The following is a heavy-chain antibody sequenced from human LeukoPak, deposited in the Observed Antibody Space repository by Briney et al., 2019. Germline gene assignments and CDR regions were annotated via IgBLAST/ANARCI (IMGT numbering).Heavy chain of an antibody. V-gene: IGHV1-2*04. J-gene: IGHJ4*02. CDR3: ARGYCSSTSCSPFDY. D-gene: IGHD2-2*01. Sequence: ASVKVSCKASGYTFTGYYMHWVRQAPGQGLEWMGWINPNSGGTNYAQKFQGWVTMTRDTSISTACMELSSLRSEDTAVYYCARGYCSSTSCSPFDYWGQGTLVTVSS. CDR1: GYTFTGYY. CDR2: INPNSGGT.